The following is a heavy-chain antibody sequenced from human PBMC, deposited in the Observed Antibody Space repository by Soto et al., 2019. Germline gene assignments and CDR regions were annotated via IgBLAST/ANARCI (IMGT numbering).Heavy chain of an antibody. V-gene: IGHV3-30-3*01. CDR2: ISFDGNNK. D-gene: IGHD2-2*01. CDR3: GRCSSTSCHLGADY. J-gene: IGHJ4*02. CDR1: GFTFSSYA. Sequence: QVQLVESGGGVVQPGRSLRLSCAASGFTFSSYALHWVRQAPGRGLEWVALISFDGNNKYYANSVKGRFTISRDNSKNTLYLQMSSLRAEDTAVYCCGRCSSTSCHLGADYWGQGTLVTVSS.